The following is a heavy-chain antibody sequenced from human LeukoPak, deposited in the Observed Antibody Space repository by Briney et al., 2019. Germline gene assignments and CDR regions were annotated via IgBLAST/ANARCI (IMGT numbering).Heavy chain of an antibody. J-gene: IGHJ6*02. D-gene: IGHD6-13*01. CDR1: GYSFTSYW. Sequence: GESLKISCKGSGYSFTSYWIGWVRQMPGKGLEWMGIIYPGDSDTRYSPSFQGQVTISADKSISTAYLQWSSLKASDTAMYYCARGRIAAAFSYYYYGMDAWGQGTTVTVSS. CDR2: IYPGDSDT. V-gene: IGHV5-51*01. CDR3: ARGRIAAAFSYYYYGMDA.